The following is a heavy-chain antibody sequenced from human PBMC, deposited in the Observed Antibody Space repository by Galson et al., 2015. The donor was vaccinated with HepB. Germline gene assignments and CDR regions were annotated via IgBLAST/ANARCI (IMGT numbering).Heavy chain of an antibody. V-gene: IGHV1-46*01. CDR2: INPSGGST. CDR1: GYTFTSYY. CDR3: ARPIQYGGNSVGDAFDI. D-gene: IGHD4-23*01. J-gene: IGHJ3*02. Sequence: SCKASGYTFTSYYMHWVRQAPGQGLEWMGIINPSGGSTSYAQKFQGRVTMTRDTSTSTVYMELSSLRSEDTAVYCCARPIQYGGNSVGDAFDIWGQGTMVTVSS.